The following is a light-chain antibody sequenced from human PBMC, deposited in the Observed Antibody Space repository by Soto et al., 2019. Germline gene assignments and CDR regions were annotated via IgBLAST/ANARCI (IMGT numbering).Light chain of an antibody. CDR3: SLYTSNGSLI. Sequence: QSALTQPPSVSGSPGQSVTISCTGTTSDIDNYDSVSWYQQAPGTAPKLIIYDVNNRPSGAPDRFSGSTSGNTASLTIPRLQAEDETDYFCSLYTSNGSLIFGPGTKVTVL. CDR2: DVN. V-gene: IGLV2-18*01. CDR1: TSDIDNYDS. J-gene: IGLJ1*01.